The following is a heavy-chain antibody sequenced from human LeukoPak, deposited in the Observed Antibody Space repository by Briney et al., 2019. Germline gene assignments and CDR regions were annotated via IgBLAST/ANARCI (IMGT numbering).Heavy chain of an antibody. CDR3: ARDWGGSYPKWNWFDP. CDR1: GYILTDYY. V-gene: IGHV1-2*02. D-gene: IGHD1-26*01. Sequence: ASVKVSCKASGYILTDYYMHWVRQAPGQGLEWMGWINPNSGDTNYAQKFQGRVTMTRDTSISTAYMELSRLRSDDTAVYYCARDWGGSYPKWNWFDPWGQGTLVTVSS. CDR2: INPNSGDT. J-gene: IGHJ5*02.